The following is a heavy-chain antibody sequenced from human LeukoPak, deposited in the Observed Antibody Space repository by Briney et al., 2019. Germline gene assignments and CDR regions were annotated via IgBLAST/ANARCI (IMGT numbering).Heavy chain of an antibody. CDR2: IKQDGSEK. CDR1: GFTFSSYW. Sequence: GGSLRLSCAASGFTFSSYWMSWVRQAPGKGLEWVANIKQDGSEKYHVDSVKGRFTISRDNAKNSLYLQMDSLRAEDTAVYYCARDGDMVSFDYWGQGTLVTVSS. D-gene: IGHD3-10*01. J-gene: IGHJ4*02. CDR3: ARDGDMVSFDY. V-gene: IGHV3-7*03.